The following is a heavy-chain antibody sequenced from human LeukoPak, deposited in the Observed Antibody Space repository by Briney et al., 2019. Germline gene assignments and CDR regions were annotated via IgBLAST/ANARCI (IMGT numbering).Heavy chain of an antibody. CDR1: GFTFSSYS. Sequence: GGSLRLSCAASGFTFSSYSMNWARQPPGKGLEWVSSISSSSSYIYYADSVKGRFTISRDNAKNSLYLQMNSLRAEDTAVYYCARDVPYCSSTSCPFDYWGQGTLVTVSS. CDR3: ARDVPYCSSTSCPFDY. J-gene: IGHJ4*02. CDR2: ISSSSSYI. D-gene: IGHD2-2*01. V-gene: IGHV3-21*01.